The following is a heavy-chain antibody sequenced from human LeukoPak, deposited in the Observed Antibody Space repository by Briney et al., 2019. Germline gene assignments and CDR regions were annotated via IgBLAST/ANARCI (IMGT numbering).Heavy chain of an antibody. CDR2: ISSSSRTV. V-gene: IGHV3-21*01. CDR1: GFTFSSYS. J-gene: IGHJ4*02. Sequence: PGGSLRLSCAASGFTFSSYSMNWVRQAPGKGLEWVSSISSSSRTVYYADSVKGRFTISRDNAKNSLYLQMNSLRAEDTAVYYCARDRDSDPGYYYDSSGYYGYWGQGTLVT. CDR3: ARDRDSDPGYYYDSSGYYGY. D-gene: IGHD3-22*01.